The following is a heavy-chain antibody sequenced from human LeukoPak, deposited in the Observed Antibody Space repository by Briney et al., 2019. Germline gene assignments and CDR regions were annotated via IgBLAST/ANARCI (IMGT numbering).Heavy chain of an antibody. V-gene: IGHV1-69*05. J-gene: IGHJ3*02. D-gene: IGHD3-10*01. CDR3: ARNYYGNAFDI. CDR2: IIPIFGTA. CDR1: GGTFSSYA. Sequence: SVKVSCKASGGTFSSYAISWVRQAPGQGLEWMGGIIPIFGTANYAQKFQGRVTMTTDTSTSTAYMELRSLRSDDTAVYFCARNYYGNAFDIWGQGTMVTVSS.